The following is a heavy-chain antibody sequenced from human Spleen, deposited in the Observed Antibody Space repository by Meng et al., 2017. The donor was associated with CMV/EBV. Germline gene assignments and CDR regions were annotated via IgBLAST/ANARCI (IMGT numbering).Heavy chain of an antibody. CDR2: IYTSGST. CDR1: GGPISSFY. CDR3: ATGSGDFDH. J-gene: IGHJ4*02. V-gene: IGHV4-4*07. D-gene: IGHD1-26*01. Sequence: QVQPPGSVLVLVKPSESLALTCSVSGGPISSFYWSWIRQPAGKGLEWIGRIYTSGSTNYNPSLKSRVTMSVDTSKNQISLRLRSVTAADTAVYYCATGSGDFDHWGQGTLVTVSS.